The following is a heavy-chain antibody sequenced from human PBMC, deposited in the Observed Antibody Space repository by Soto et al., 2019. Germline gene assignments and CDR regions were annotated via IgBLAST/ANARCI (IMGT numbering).Heavy chain of an antibody. CDR2: IIPILAIS. J-gene: IGHJ6*03. CDR1: GGTFSSYT. Sequence: QVQLVQSGAEVKKPGSSVKVSCKASGGTFSSYTISWVRQAPGQGLEWMGRIIPILAISNYAQKFQGIVPITADKSTSTSYMELSSLRSEDTAVYYCASRDGSAAAYYYYMDVWGKGTTVTVSS. CDR3: ASRDGSAAAYYYYMDV. V-gene: IGHV1-69*02. D-gene: IGHD6-13*01.